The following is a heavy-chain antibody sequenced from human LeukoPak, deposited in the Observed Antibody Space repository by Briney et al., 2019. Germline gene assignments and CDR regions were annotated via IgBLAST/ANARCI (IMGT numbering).Heavy chain of an antibody. CDR2: INANSSGT. CDR1: GYTFTGYY. V-gene: IGHV1-2*02. Sequence: ASVKVSCKASGYTFTGYYMHWVRQAPGQGLEWMGWINANSSGTNYAQKFQGRVTMTRDTSINTAYMELISLRSDDTAVYYCARGGSSEAFDIWGQGTMVTVSS. CDR3: ARGGSSEAFDI. J-gene: IGHJ3*02.